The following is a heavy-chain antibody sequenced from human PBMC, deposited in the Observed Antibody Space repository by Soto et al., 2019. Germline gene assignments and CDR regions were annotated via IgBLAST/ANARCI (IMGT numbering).Heavy chain of an antibody. CDR1: GYTLTELS. D-gene: IGHD5-12*01. V-gene: IGHV1-24*01. Sequence: ASVKVSCKVSGYTLTELSMHWVRQAPGKGLEWMGGFDPEDGETIYAQKFQGRVTMTEDTSTDTAYMELSSLRSEDTAAYYCATNYVDIVATKPFDYWGQGTLVTVSS. CDR2: FDPEDGET. CDR3: ATNYVDIVATKPFDY. J-gene: IGHJ4*02.